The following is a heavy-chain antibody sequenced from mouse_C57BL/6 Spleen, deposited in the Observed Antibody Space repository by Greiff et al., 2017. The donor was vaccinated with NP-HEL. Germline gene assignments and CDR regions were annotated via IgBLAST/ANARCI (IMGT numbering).Heavy chain of an antibody. Sequence: QVQLKQPGAELVKPGASVKLSCKASGYTFTSYWMHWVKQRPGRGLEWIGRIDPNSGGTKYNAKFKSKATLTVDKPSSTAYMQLSSLTSEDSAVYYCASHYYYGSRGWYFDVWGTGTTVTVSS. J-gene: IGHJ1*03. CDR3: ASHYYYGSRGWYFDV. D-gene: IGHD1-1*01. CDR2: IDPNSGGT. CDR1: GYTFTSYW. V-gene: IGHV1-72*01.